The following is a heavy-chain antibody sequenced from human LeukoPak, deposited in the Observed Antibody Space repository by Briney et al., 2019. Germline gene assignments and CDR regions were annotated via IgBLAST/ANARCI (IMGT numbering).Heavy chain of an antibody. CDR2: INHSGSA. CDR1: GGSFTDYY. CDR3: ARITARPFDY. Sequence: PSETLSLTCAVSGGSFTDYYWSWIRQPPGKGLEWIGEINHSGSANYNPSLKSRVTMSLDTYRNQFSLKLNSVTAADTAVYYCARITARPFDYWGQGPLVTVSS. V-gene: IGHV4-34*01. D-gene: IGHD6-6*01. J-gene: IGHJ4*02.